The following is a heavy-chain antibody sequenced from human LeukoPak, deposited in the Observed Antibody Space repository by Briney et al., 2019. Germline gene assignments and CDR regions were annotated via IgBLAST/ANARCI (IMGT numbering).Heavy chain of an antibody. D-gene: IGHD3-16*01. CDR2: ISGGGVTT. CDR3: ARNQQLGGHSYYYYGMDV. V-gene: IGHV3-23*01. J-gene: IGHJ6*02. Sequence: GVSLRLSCVGSGFTSIAYALTWARQAPGKGLEWVSGISGGGVTTYYADSVKGRFTISRDNSKNALYLQMNSLRADDTAIYYCARNQQLGGHSYYYYGMDVWGQGTTVTVSS. CDR1: GFTSIAYA.